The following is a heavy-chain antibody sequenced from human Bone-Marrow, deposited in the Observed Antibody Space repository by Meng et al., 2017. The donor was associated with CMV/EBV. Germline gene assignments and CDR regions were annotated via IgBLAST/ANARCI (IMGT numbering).Heavy chain of an antibody. Sequence: GQLVRSGGGLVQPGGSLRFSCAASGFTVSSNYMSWVRQAPGKGLEWVSVIYSGGSTYYADSVKGRFTISRDNSKNTLYLQMNSLRAEDTAVYYCARLDLGYYDSSGYYYWGQGTLVTVSS. CDR1: GFTVSSNY. CDR2: IYSGGST. V-gene: IGHV3-66*01. D-gene: IGHD3-22*01. CDR3: ARLDLGYYDSSGYYY. J-gene: IGHJ4*02.